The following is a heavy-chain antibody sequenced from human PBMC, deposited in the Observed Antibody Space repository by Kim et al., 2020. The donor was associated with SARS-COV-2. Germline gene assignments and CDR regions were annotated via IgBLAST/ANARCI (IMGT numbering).Heavy chain of an antibody. D-gene: IGHD3-22*01. Sequence: SVKVSCKASGGTFSSYAISWVRQAPGQGLEWMGGIIPIFGTANYAQKFQGRVTITADESTSTAYMELSSLRSEDTAVYYCAVRRANYYDSSGYYRLWYFDLWGRGTLVTVSS. CDR2: IIPIFGTA. J-gene: IGHJ2*01. V-gene: IGHV1-69*13. CDR1: GGTFSSYA. CDR3: AVRRANYYDSSGYYRLWYFDL.